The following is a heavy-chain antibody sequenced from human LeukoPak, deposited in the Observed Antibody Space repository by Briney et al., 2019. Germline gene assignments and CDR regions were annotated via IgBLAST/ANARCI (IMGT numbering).Heavy chain of an antibody. J-gene: IGHJ4*02. CDR3: AKGKRITMAQAPGDY. V-gene: IGHV3-23*01. CDR1: GFTFSSYS. D-gene: IGHD3-10*01. Sequence: GGSLRLSCAASGFTFSSYSMNWVRQAPGKGLEWVSAISGSGGSTYYADSVKGRFTISRDNSKNTLYLQMNSLRAEDTAVYYCAKGKRITMAQAPGDYWGQGTLVTVSS. CDR2: ISGSGGST.